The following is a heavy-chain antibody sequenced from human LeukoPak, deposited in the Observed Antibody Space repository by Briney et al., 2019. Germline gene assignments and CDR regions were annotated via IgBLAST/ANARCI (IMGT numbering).Heavy chain of an antibody. V-gene: IGHV1-18*01. J-gene: IGHJ5*02. D-gene: IGHD3-22*01. Sequence: ASVTVSCKASGYTFTSYGISWVRQAPGQGLEWMGWISAYNGNTNYEQKLQGRVTMTTDTSTSTAYMELRSLRSDDTAVYYCARDKGPALLTYYYDSSGYKSWFDPWGQGTLVTVSS. CDR1: GYTFTSYG. CDR3: ARDKGPALLTYYYDSSGYKSWFDP. CDR2: ISAYNGNT.